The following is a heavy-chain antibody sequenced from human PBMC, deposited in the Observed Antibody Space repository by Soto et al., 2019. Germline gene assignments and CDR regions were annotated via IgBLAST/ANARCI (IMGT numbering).Heavy chain of an antibody. Sequence: QLVQSGAEVKKPGASVKVSCKASGYTFTIYGIAWVRQAPGQGLEWMGWISGYNGDTKYAQKLQGRVTMTTDTSTSTANMELRILRSDDTNVYYCARRVWVAPLYDSYDVWGRVTMVTVSS. D-gene: IGHD3-3*01. CDR1: GYTFTIYG. V-gene: IGHV1-18*01. J-gene: IGHJ3*01. CDR2: ISGYNGDT. CDR3: ARRVWVAPLYDSYDV.